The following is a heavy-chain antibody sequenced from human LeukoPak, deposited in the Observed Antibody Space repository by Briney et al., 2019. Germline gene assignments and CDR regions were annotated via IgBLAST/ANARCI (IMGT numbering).Heavy chain of an antibody. V-gene: IGHV3-43*01. J-gene: IGHJ4*02. D-gene: IGHD3-9*01. CDR2: ISWDGGST. CDR3: AKDMSLRYFDCFDY. CDR1: GFTFDDYT. Sequence: GGSLRLSCAASGFTFDDYTMHWVRQAPGKGLEWVSLISWDGGSTYYADSVKGRFTISRDNSKNSLYLQMNSLRTEDTALYYCAKDMSLRYFDCFDYWGQGTLVTVSS.